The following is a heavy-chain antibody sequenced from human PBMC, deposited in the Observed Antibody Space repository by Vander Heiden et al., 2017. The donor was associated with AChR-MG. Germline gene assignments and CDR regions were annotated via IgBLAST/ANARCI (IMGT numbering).Heavy chain of an antibody. Sequence: EVQLVESGGVLVKPGRSLRLSCTHSGFPFGDYGMSWIRQAPGKGLEWVGFIKSKASGGATEYAASVKGRFTISRDDSKSIAYLQMNSLKAEDTAVYYCTRDIVDTLDYWGRGTLVTVSS. V-gene: IGHV3-49*05. D-gene: IGHD5-12*01. CDR2: IKSKASGGAT. CDR3: TRDIVDTLDY. CDR1: GFPFGDYG. J-gene: IGHJ4*02.